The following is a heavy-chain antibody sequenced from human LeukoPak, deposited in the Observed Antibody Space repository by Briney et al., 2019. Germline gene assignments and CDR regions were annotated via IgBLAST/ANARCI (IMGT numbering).Heavy chain of an antibody. CDR2: IIPIFGTA. J-gene: IGHJ4*02. Sequence: ASVKVSCKASGYTFTSYDINWVRQAPGQGLEWMGGIIPIFGTANYAQKFQGRVTITTDESTSTAYMELSSLRSEDTAVYYCARGPILGALEYWGQGTLVTVSS. CDR3: ARGPILGALEY. V-gene: IGHV1-69*05. CDR1: GYTFTSYD. D-gene: IGHD4/OR15-4a*01.